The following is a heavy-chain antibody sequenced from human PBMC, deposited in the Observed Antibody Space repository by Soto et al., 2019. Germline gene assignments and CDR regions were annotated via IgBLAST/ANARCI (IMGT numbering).Heavy chain of an antibody. J-gene: IGHJ6*02. V-gene: IGHV4-34*01. CDR3: ARDDHIVVVPTSLGAMDV. Sequence: PAETLSLTCAVYGGSFRAYYWSWIRQPPGKGLEWIGEINHSGSTNYNPSLKSRVTISLDKSKNQFSLKLTSVTAADSAVYYCARDDHIVVVPTSLGAMDVWGQGTTVTVSS. CDR2: INHSGST. D-gene: IGHD2-2*01. CDR1: GGSFRAYY.